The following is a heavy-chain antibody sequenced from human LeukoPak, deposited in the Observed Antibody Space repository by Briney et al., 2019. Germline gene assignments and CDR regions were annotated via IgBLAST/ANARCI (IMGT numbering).Heavy chain of an antibody. J-gene: IGHJ4*02. CDR2: IYYSGST. CDR3: ARDLHYYYGSGSYCHFDY. D-gene: IGHD3-10*01. CDR1: GGSISSYY. V-gene: IGHV4-59*12. Sequence: SETLSLTCTVSGGSISSYYWSWIRQPPGKGLEWIGYIYYSGSTNYNPSLKSRVTISVDTSKNQFSLKLSSVTAADTAVYYCARDLHYYYGSGSYCHFDYWGQGTLVTVSS.